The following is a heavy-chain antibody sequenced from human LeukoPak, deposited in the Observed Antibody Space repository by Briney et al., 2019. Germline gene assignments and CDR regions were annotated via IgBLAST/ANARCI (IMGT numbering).Heavy chain of an antibody. CDR3: AREGSSSWTGHYYYGMDV. D-gene: IGHD6-13*01. J-gene: IGHJ6*02. V-gene: IGHV4-31*03. CDR1: GGSISSGGYY. CDR2: IYYSGST. Sequence: KSSETLSLTCTVSGGSISSGGYYWSWIRQPPGKGLEWIGYIYYSGSTYYNPSLKSRVTISVDTSKNQFSLKLSSVTAADTAVYYCAREGSSSWTGHYYYGMDVWGQGTTLTVSS.